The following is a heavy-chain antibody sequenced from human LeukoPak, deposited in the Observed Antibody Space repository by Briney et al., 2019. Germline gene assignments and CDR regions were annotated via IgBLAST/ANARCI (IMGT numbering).Heavy chain of an antibody. CDR2: VSSDGNNK. V-gene: IGHV3-30*18. CDR3: AKDQHGLDV. Sequence: GTSLRLSCAASGFTFSSYGMHWVRQAPAKGLEWVAFVSSDGNNKHYAGSVKGRFTISRDNSKNSVLLQMNSLRAEDTAVYFCAKDQHGLDVWGQGTTVIVSS. CDR1: GFTFSSYG. J-gene: IGHJ6*02.